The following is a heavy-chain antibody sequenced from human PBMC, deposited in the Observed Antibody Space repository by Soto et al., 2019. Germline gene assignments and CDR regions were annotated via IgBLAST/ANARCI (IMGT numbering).Heavy chain of an antibody. CDR2: MNPNSGNT. J-gene: IGHJ3*02. Sequence: ASVKFSCKASGYTFTSYDINWVRQATGQWLEWMGWMNPNSGNTGYAQKFQGRVTMTRNTSISTAYMELSSLRSEDTAVYYCASSPYYYDSSGRDAFDIWGQGTMVTVSS. CDR3: ASSPYYYDSSGRDAFDI. D-gene: IGHD3-22*01. V-gene: IGHV1-8*01. CDR1: GYTFTSYD.